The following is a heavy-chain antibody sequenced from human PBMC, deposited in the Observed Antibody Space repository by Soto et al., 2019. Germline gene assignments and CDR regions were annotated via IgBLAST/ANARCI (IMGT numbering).Heavy chain of an antibody. CDR2: ISGSGGST. V-gene: IGHV3-23*01. CDR1: GFTFSSYA. J-gene: IGHJ4*02. D-gene: IGHD3-3*01. CDR3: ARTGGRVVIAVTGRYFDY. Sequence: GGSLRLSCAASGFTFSSYAMSWVRQAPGKGLEWVSAISGSGGSTYYADSVKGRFTISRDNSKNTLYLQMNSLRAEDTAVYYCARTGGRVVIAVTGRYFDYWGQGTLVTVSS.